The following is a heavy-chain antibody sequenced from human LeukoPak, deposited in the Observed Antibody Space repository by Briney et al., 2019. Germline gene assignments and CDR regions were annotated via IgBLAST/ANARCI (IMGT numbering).Heavy chain of an antibody. CDR3: ERDSAGQRLAPIDY. CDR2: ISSRTSYI. V-gene: IGHV3-21*01. Sequence: GGSLRLSCAASGFTFSSYSMNWVRQAPGKGLGLVSSISSRTSYIYYADSVKRRFTTSRDHAKNSLYLQMNSLRAEDTAVYYRERDSAGQRLAPIDYWGQGTLVTVSS. CDR1: GFTFSSYS. D-gene: IGHD6-25*01. J-gene: IGHJ4*02.